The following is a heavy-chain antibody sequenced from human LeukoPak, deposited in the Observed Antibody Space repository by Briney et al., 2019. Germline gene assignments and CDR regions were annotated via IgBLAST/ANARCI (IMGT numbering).Heavy chain of an antibody. J-gene: IGHJ4*02. Sequence: SETLSLTCAVSGGSISGGGYSWSWIRQPPGKGLEWIGYIYYSGTTYYNPSLKSRVTISVDTSKNQFSLKLNSVTAADTAVYYCARDAYGDFDSWGQGTLVTVSS. CDR1: GGSISGGGYS. CDR2: IYYSGTT. D-gene: IGHD4-17*01. CDR3: ARDAYGDFDS. V-gene: IGHV4-30-4*07.